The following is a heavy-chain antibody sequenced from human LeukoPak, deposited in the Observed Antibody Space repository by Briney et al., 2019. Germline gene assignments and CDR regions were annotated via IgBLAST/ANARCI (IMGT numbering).Heavy chain of an antibody. V-gene: IGHV1-8*01. Sequence: SSVNVSCKPSGYTFTSYDINWVRQATGQGLEWMGWMKPNSGNTGYAQKFQGRVTMTRNTSISTAYMEQSSLRCEDTAVEYCARGRGSGWYAGWFDPWGQGTLVTVST. CDR2: MKPNSGNT. CDR1: GYTFTSYD. J-gene: IGHJ5*02. D-gene: IGHD6-19*01. CDR3: ARGRGSGWYAGWFDP.